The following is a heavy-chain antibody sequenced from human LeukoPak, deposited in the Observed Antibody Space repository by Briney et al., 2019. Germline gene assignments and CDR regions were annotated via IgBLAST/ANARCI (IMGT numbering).Heavy chain of an antibody. J-gene: IGHJ4*02. CDR2: INTDGSST. D-gene: IGHD5-18*01. Sequence: GGSLRLSCAATGFTFSSYWMHWVRQAPGKGLVWVSRINTDGSSTSYADSVKGRFTISRDNAKNTLYLQMNSLRAEDTAVYYCARAWIQLWPNDYWGQGTLVTVSS. CDR1: GFTFSSYW. V-gene: IGHV3-74*01. CDR3: ARAWIQLWPNDY.